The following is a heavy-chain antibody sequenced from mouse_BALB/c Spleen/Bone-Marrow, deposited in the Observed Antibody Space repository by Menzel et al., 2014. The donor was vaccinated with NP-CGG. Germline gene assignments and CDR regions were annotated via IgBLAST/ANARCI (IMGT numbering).Heavy chain of an antibody. V-gene: IGHV5-12-2*01. J-gene: IGHJ3*01. CDR3: ASHYYDSSPFAY. D-gene: IGHD1-1*01. Sequence: EVKLMESGGGLVQPGGSLKLSCAASGFTFSSYTMSWVRRTPEKRLVWVAYISNGGGSIYYPDTVKGRFTISRDNDKNTLYLQMSSLKTEDTAMYYCASHYYDSSPFAYWGQGTLVTVSA. CDR1: GFTFSSYT. CDR2: ISNGGGSI.